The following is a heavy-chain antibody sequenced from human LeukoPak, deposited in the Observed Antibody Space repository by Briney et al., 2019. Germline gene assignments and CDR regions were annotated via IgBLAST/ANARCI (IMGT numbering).Heavy chain of an antibody. Sequence: GGSLRLSCAASGFTVSRHWMHWVRQAPGKGLVWISHINSDGSITSYADSVKGRFTISRDNAKNTLYLQMNSLRAEDTAVYYCARDAVDTANAVWGQGTTVTVSS. CDR1: GFTVSRHW. V-gene: IGHV3-74*01. CDR2: INSDGSIT. CDR3: ARDAVDTANAV. J-gene: IGHJ6*02. D-gene: IGHD5-18*01.